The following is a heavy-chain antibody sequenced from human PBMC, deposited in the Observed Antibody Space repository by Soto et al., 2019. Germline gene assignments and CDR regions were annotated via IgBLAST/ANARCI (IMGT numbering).Heavy chain of an antibody. V-gene: IGHV4-34*01. D-gene: IGHD6-13*01. CDR2: INHSGST. Sequence: SETLSLTCAVYGGSFSGYYWSWIRQPPGKGLEWIGEINHSGSTNYNPSLQSRVTISVDTSKNQFSLKLSSVTAADTAVYYCARIAGVDESSTYYYYYMDVWGKGTTVTVSS. CDR3: ARIAGVDESSTYYYYYMDV. J-gene: IGHJ6*03. CDR1: GGSFSGYY.